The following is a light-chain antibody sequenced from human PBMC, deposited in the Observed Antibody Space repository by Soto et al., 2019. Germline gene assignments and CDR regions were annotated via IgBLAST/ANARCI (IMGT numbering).Light chain of an antibody. J-gene: IGKJ2*01. Sequence: EMVLTQSPGTLSLSPGERATLSCRASQSVSSRFLAWYQQRPGQAPRLLIYGASSRATGIPDRFSVSGSGTDFTLTISRLEPEDFAVYYCQQYGSSPTFGQGTKLGIK. V-gene: IGKV3-20*01. CDR1: QSVSSRF. CDR3: QQYGSSPT. CDR2: GAS.